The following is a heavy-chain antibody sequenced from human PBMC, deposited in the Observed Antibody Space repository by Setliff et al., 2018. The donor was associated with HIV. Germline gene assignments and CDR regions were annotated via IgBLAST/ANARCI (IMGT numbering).Heavy chain of an antibody. CDR2: INHSGGT. J-gene: IGHJ4*02. Sequence: SETLSLTCAVYGGSFSDYYWSWIRQPPGKGLEWIGEINHSGGTGYNSSLKSRVTISVDTSKKQFSLNLTSLTAADTAVYYCARGQPPPGPGLVRGAYSSGSLDYWGQGTPVTVSS. V-gene: IGHV4-34*01. CDR1: GGSFSDYY. D-gene: IGHD3-10*01. CDR3: ARGQPPPGPGLVRGAYSSGSLDY.